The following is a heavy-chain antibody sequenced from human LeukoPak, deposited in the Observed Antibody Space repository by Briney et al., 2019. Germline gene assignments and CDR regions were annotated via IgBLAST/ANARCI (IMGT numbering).Heavy chain of an antibody. D-gene: IGHD2-8*01. Sequence: ASVKVSCQASGYTFTSYCISRVRQAPGQGLEWMGWISAYNGKTKYAQKLQGRVTMTTDTSTSTAYMELRSLRSDDTAVYYCARDPGYCTNGVCYTDYYYYYGMDVWGQGTTVTVSS. CDR1: GYTFTSYC. CDR2: ISAYNGKT. CDR3: ARDPGYCTNGVCYTDYYYYYGMDV. J-gene: IGHJ6*02. V-gene: IGHV1-18*01.